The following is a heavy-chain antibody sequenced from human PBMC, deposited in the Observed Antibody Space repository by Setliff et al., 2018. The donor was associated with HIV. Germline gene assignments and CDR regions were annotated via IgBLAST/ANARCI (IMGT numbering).Heavy chain of an antibody. Sequence: SETLSLTCTVSGASISSGNHYWNWIRQPAGKGLEWIGHFYTSGSTNYNPSLKSRVTISVDTSKNHFSLKLSSVTAADTAVYYCARDPALYSSSSGWFDPWGQGTLVTVSS. CDR3: ARDPALYSSSSGWFDP. D-gene: IGHD6-6*01. V-gene: IGHV4-61*09. J-gene: IGHJ5*02. CDR1: GASISSGNHY. CDR2: FYTSGST.